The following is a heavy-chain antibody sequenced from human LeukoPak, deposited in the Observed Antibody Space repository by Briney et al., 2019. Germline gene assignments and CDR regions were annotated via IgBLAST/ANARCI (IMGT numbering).Heavy chain of an antibody. Sequence: GGSLRLSCAASGFTFSSYSMNWVRQAPGKGLEWASYISTSRSTIYYADSVKGRFTISRDNAKNSLSLQMNSLRAEDTAVYYCARDYSGSYHSFDYWGQGTLVTVSS. D-gene: IGHD1-26*01. V-gene: IGHV3-48*01. CDR3: ARDYSGSYHSFDY. J-gene: IGHJ4*02. CDR1: GFTFSSYS. CDR2: ISTSRSTI.